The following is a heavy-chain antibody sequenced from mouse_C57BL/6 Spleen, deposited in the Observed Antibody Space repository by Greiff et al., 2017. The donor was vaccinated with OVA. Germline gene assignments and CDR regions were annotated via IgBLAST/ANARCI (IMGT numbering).Heavy chain of an antibody. CDR1: GFSLTSYA. J-gene: IGHJ1*03. Sequence: VQVVESGPGLVAPSQSLSITCTVSGFSLTSYAISWVRQPPGKGLEWLGVIWPGGGTNYNSALKSRLSISKDNSKSQVFLKMNSLQTDDTARYYCARNDYYGSRWYFDVWGTGTTVTVSS. CDR2: IWPGGGT. D-gene: IGHD1-1*01. V-gene: IGHV2-9-1*01. CDR3: ARNDYYGSRWYFDV.